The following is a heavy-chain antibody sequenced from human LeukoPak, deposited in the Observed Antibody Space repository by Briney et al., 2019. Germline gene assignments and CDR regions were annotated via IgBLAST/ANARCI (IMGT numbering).Heavy chain of an antibody. CDR1: GGSFSSGVYY. CDR3: ARVPVDTAMVGDYYFDY. Sequence: SQTLSLTCTVSGGSFSSGVYYWTWIRQPPGKGLDWIGSIYYTGSTYYNPSLKSRVTISVDRSKNQFSLKLSSVTAADTAVYYCARVPVDTAMVGDYYFDYWGQGTLVTVSS. CDR2: IYYTGST. D-gene: IGHD5-18*01. J-gene: IGHJ4*02. V-gene: IGHV4-30-4*01.